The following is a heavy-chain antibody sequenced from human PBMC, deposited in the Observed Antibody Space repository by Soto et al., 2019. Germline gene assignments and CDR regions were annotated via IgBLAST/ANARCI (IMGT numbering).Heavy chain of an antibody. CDR3: ARAPWCTSTSCYRWFDP. CDR2: INAGNGNT. Sequence: ASVKVSCKASGYTFTSYAMHWVRQAPGQRLEWMGWINAGNGNTKYSQKFQGRVTITRDTSASTAYMELSSLRSEDTAVYYCARAPWCTSTSCYRWFDPWGQGTLVTVSS. D-gene: IGHD2-2*01. CDR1: GYTFTSYA. V-gene: IGHV1-3*01. J-gene: IGHJ5*02.